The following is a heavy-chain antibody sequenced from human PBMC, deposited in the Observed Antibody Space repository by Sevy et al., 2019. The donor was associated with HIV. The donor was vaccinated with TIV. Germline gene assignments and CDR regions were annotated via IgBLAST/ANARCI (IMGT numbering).Heavy chain of an antibody. D-gene: IGHD4-17*01. J-gene: IGHJ6*02. V-gene: IGHV3-30-3*01. CDR3: ARPRANYVDHYFFYAMDV. CDR1: GFAFTNYYA. CDR2: ISYDGSGK. Sequence: GGSLRLSCTASGFAFTNYYAMHWVRQAPGKGLEWVALISYDGSGKFYADSVKGRLTITRDNFKNTLYLQMNGLTTEDTAVYYCARPRANYVDHYFFYAMDVWGQGTTVTVSS.